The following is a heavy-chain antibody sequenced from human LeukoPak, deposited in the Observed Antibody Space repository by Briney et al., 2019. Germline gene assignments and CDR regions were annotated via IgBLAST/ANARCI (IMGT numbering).Heavy chain of an antibody. V-gene: IGHV3-74*01. CDR2: ISPDGSST. J-gene: IGHJ4*02. CDR3: AKAFRPMIVVIPSDY. CDR1: GFTFSSYW. Sequence: PGGSLRLSCAASGFTFSSYWMLWLRQTPGQGLVWVSRISPDGSSTSYADSVKGRFTIYRDNSKNTLYLQMNSLRAEDTAVYYCAKAFRPMIVVIPSDYWGQGTLVTVSS. D-gene: IGHD3-22*01.